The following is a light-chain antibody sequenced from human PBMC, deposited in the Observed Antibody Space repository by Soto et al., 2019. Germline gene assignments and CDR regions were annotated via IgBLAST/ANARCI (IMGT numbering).Light chain of an antibody. CDR1: NSNIGTNP. Sequence: QSVLTQPPSASGTPGQRVTISCSGSNSNIGTNPVNWYRHLPGTAPTLLIYTDDQRPSWVPDRFSGSKSGTSASLAISGLHSEDEADYYCAAWDDSLNGFYVFGTGTKLTVL. CDR3: AAWDDSLNGFYV. V-gene: IGLV1-44*01. CDR2: TDD. J-gene: IGLJ1*01.